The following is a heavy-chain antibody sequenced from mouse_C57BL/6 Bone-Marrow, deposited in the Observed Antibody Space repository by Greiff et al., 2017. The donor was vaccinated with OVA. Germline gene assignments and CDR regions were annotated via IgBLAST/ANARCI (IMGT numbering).Heavy chain of an antibody. Sequence: VKLMESGAELVRPGASVTLSCKASGYTFTDYEMHWVKQTPVHGLEWIGAIDPEPGGTAYNQKFKGKAILTADKSSSTAYMELRSLTSEDSAVYYCTRWDGYYFDYWGQGTTLTVSS. CDR1: GYTFTDYE. CDR3: TRWDGYYFDY. D-gene: IGHD2-3*01. V-gene: IGHV1-15*01. CDR2: IDPEPGGT. J-gene: IGHJ2*01.